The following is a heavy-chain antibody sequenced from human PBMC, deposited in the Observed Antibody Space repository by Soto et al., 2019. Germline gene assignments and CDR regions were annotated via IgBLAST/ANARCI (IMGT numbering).Heavy chain of an antibody. CDR3: ARVSGNFWDGNYNLGY. J-gene: IGHJ4*01. Sequence: QVQLVQSGAEVKEPGASVKVSCKASGYTFTTYGISWVRQAPGQGLQWMGWVRADNGGTKFGQKFQERIIKPADTCRGTAYMQLKSLESDDTSVYCFARVSGNFWDGNYNLGYLGHGAVVTVSS. CDR2: VRADNGGT. D-gene: IGHD3-3*01. V-gene: IGHV1-18*04. CDR1: GYTFTTYG.